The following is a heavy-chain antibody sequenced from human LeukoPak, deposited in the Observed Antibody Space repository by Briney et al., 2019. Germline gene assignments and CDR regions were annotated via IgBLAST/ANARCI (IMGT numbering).Heavy chain of an antibody. D-gene: IGHD2-2*01. V-gene: IGHV4-39*01. CDR3: ARRAVVPAAVSYFDN. J-gene: IGHJ4*02. CDR2: IYYTGTT. Sequence: PSQTLSLTCSVSGGSISRSDHYWSWIRQPPGKGLEWIGGIYYTGTTYYSPSLNSRITISMDTSKNQFSLRLASVTAADTALYYCARRAVVPAAVSYFDNWGQGTLVTVSS. CDR1: GGSISRSDHY.